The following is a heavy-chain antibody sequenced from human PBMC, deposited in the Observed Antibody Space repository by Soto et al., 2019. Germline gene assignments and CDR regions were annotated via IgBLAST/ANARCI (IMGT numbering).Heavy chain of an antibody. CDR2: ISHDGSNK. J-gene: IGHJ6*02. D-gene: IGHD1-1*01. CDR3: ARDASDTWIYYYGLDV. CDR1: GFTLSSYA. Sequence: QVQLVESGGGVIQPGRSLRLSCAASGFTLSSYAMDWVPQAPGKGLEWVAVISHDGSNKQYADPVKGRFTISRDNSKNTVYLQMNSLRIDDTAVYYCARDASDTWIYYYGLDVWGQGTTVTVSS. V-gene: IGHV3-30-3*01.